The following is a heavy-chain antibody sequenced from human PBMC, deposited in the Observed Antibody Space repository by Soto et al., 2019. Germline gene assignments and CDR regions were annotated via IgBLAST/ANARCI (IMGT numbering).Heavy chain of an antibody. CDR3: ARQYSSGWPHFDY. J-gene: IGHJ4*02. Sequence: XETLSLTCTVSGCSISSYYWSWIRQPPGKGLEWTGYIYYSGSTNYNPSLKSRVTISVDTSKNQFSLKLSSVTAADTAVYYCARQYSSGWPHFDYWGQGNLVTVSS. V-gene: IGHV4-59*01. D-gene: IGHD6-19*01. CDR2: IYYSGST. CDR1: GCSISSYY.